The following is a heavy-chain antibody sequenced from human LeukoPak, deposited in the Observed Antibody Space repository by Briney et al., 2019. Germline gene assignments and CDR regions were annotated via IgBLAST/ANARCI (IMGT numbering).Heavy chain of an antibody. V-gene: IGHV4-59*01. Sequence: PSETLSLTCTVSGGSISSYYWSWIRQPPGKGLEWIGYIYYSGSTNYNPSLKSRVTISVDTSKNQFSLKLSSVTAADTAVYYCARAELFWSGYYNGGYYFDYWGQGTLVTVSS. J-gene: IGHJ4*02. CDR1: GGSISSYY. CDR3: ARAELFWSGYYNGGYYFDY. D-gene: IGHD3-3*02. CDR2: IYYSGST.